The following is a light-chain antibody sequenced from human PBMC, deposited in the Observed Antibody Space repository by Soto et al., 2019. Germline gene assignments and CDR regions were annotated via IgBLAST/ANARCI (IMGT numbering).Light chain of an antibody. CDR2: LNSDGSH. J-gene: IGLJ3*02. CDR1: SGHSSDA. Sequence: QSVLTQSPSASASLGASVKLTCTLSSGHSSDASAWHQQQPEKGPRYLMKLNSDGSHSKGDGVPDRFSGSSSGAERYLTISRLQSEDEADYYCQTWGTGIRVFGTGTKVTVL. V-gene: IGLV4-69*01. CDR3: QTWGTGIRV.